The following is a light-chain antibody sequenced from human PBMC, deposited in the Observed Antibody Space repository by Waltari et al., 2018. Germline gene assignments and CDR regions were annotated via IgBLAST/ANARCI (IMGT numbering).Light chain of an antibody. V-gene: IGKV3-15*01. CDR2: GAS. Sequence: CRASQSVSSFLAWYQQKPGQAPRLLIYGASTRATGIPARVSGSGSGTEFTLTISSLQSEDFAVYYCQQYNDWPPLTFGGGTKVEIK. J-gene: IGKJ4*01. CDR1: QSVSSF. CDR3: QQYNDWPPLT.